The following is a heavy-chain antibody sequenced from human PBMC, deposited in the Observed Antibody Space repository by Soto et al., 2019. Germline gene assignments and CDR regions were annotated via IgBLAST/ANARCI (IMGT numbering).Heavy chain of an antibody. Sequence: GGSLRLSCAASGFTFSSYGMHWVRQAPGKGLEWVAVISYDGSNKYYADSVKGRFTISRDNSKNTLYLQMNSLRAEDTAVYYCAKDRRGFYCSGGSCYHDFDYWGQGTLVTVSS. J-gene: IGHJ4*02. CDR1: GFTFSSYG. CDR3: AKDRRGFYCSGGSCYHDFDY. CDR2: ISYDGSNK. V-gene: IGHV3-30*18. D-gene: IGHD2-15*01.